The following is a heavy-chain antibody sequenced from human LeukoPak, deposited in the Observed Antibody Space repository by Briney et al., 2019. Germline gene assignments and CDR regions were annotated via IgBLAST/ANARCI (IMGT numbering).Heavy chain of an antibody. CDR1: GDSISSYY. CDR3: ARDRYTSSWYRVDAFDX. CDR2: IYYSGNT. D-gene: IGHD6-13*01. V-gene: IGHV4-59*01. Sequence: SETLSLTCTVSGDSISSYYWNWIRQPPGKGLEWIGYIYYSGNTNYNPSLKSRVTISVDTSKNQFSLKLSSVTAADTAVYYCARDRYTSSWYRVDAFDXXXQGXXXTVXS. J-gene: IGHJ3*01.